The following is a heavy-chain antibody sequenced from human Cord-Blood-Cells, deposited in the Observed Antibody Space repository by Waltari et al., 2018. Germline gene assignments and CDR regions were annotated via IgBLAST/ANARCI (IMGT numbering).Heavy chain of an antibody. CDR3: ARDLGGYDFWSGYPDDY. D-gene: IGHD3-3*01. V-gene: IGHV1-46*01. J-gene: IGHJ4*02. CDR1: GYTFTTYY. Sequence: QVQLVQSGAEVKKPGASVKVSCKASGYTFTTYYMHWVRPAPGQGLEWMGIINPSGGSTSYAQKFQGRVTMTRGTSTSTVYMELSSLRSEDTAVYYCARDLGGYDFWSGYPDDYWGQGTLVTVSS. CDR2: INPSGGST.